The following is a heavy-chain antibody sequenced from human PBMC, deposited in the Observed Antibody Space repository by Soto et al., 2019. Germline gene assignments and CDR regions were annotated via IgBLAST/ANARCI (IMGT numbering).Heavy chain of an antibody. D-gene: IGHD6-19*01. CDR3: ARDSGGAVALYYFVS. J-gene: IGHJ4*02. CDR2: INPSGGRT. Sequence: QVQLVQSGAEVKKPGASVKVSCRASGYSFTSYYMHWVRHAPGHGLDWMGIINPSGGRTNYAQNFQARVTMTRDTFKSTVSMDLSSLRSEDTAVYYCARDSGGAVALYYFVSWAQGTLVTAS. CDR1: GYSFTSYY. V-gene: IGHV1-46*01.